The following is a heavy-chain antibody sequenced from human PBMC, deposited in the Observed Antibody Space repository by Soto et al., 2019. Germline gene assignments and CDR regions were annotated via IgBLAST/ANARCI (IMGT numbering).Heavy chain of an antibody. CDR3: ARDGAQGGHDI. Sequence: SLRVSCSASSFTFINFGFSWGGQAPGQGLEWMGWISAYNGNTNYAQKLQGRVTMTTDTSTSTAYMELRSLRSDDTAVYYCARDGAQGGHDIWGQGTLVTVSS. V-gene: IGHV1-18*01. J-gene: IGHJ4*02. CDR1: SFTFINFG. D-gene: IGHD2-15*01. CDR2: ISAYNGNT.